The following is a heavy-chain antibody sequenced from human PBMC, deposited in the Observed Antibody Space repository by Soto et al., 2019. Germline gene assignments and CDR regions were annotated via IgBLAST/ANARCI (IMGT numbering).Heavy chain of an antibody. CDR2: IKSKTDGGTT. Sequence: GGSLRLSCAASGFTFSNAWMSWVRQAPGKGLEWVGRIKSKTDGGTTDYAAPVKGRFTISRDDSKNTLYLQMNSLKTEDTAVYYCTTDPLNYYGMDVWGQGTTVTGSS. CDR3: TTDPLNYYGMDV. V-gene: IGHV3-15*01. J-gene: IGHJ6*02. CDR1: GFTFSNAW.